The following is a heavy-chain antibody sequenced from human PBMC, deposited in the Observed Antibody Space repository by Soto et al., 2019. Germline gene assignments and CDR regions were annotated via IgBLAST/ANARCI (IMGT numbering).Heavy chain of an antibody. J-gene: IGHJ4*02. CDR3: ARGAPRGRGVPIYFHF. CDR1: GGSLTSGGYY. D-gene: IGHD3-10*01. V-gene: IGHV4-31*03. CDR2: IHYNGDT. Sequence: QVQLQESGPRLVKPSQTLSLTCSVSGGSLTSGGYYWSWVRQHPGKDLQWVGSIHYNGDTYYNPSLRSRTSISLDTSENRFSLMLSSVTAADTAVYFCARGAPRGRGVPIYFHFWGPGTLVTVSS.